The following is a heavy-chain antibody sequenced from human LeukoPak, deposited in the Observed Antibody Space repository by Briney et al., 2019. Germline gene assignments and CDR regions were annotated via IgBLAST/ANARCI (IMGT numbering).Heavy chain of an antibody. Sequence: PGGSLRLSCAASGFTFSSYWMTWVRQAPGKGLEWVASIKQDGSEKYYVDSVKGRFTISRDNAKNSLYLQMNSLRAEDTAVYYCARALHDSSGYYFDYWGQGTLVTVSS. CDR1: GFTFSSYW. CDR2: IKQDGSEK. V-gene: IGHV3-7*01. D-gene: IGHD3-22*01. CDR3: ARALHDSSGYYFDY. J-gene: IGHJ4*02.